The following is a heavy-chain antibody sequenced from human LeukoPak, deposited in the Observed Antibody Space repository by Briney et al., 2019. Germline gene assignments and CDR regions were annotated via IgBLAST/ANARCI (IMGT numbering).Heavy chain of an antibody. CDR1: GFTLSEYA. V-gene: IGHV3-23*01. CDR2: ISRRRNGTA. D-gene: IGHD3-22*01. CDR3: VKDDFSSIIIVGALDI. Sequence: GGSLRLSCAASGFTLSEYAMTWVRQAPGKGLEGVATISRRRNGTAYDADDVKDHFTISRDNSKNTLYLQMNSLRAEDTAVYYCVKDDFSSIIIVGALDIWGQGTMVTVSS. J-gene: IGHJ3*02.